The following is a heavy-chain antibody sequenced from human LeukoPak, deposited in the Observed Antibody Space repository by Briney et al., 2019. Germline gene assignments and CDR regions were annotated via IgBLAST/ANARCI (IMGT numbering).Heavy chain of an antibody. J-gene: IGHJ4*02. CDR2: IWYDGSNK. D-gene: IGHD4-17*01. CDR1: GFTFSSYG. Sequence: GGSMRLSCAASGFTFSSYGMHWVRQAPGKWLEWVAVIWYDGSNKYYADSVKGRFTISRDNSKNTLYLQMNSLRAEDTAVYYCARHYGDYFDYWGQGTLVTVSS. V-gene: IGHV3-33*01. CDR3: ARHYGDYFDY.